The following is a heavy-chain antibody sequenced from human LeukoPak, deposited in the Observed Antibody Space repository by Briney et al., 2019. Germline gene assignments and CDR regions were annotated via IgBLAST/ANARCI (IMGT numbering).Heavy chain of an antibody. CDR2: IIPIFGTA. CDR3: ASGAIFGVVISGEYYYYMDV. D-gene: IGHD3-3*01. J-gene: IGHJ6*03. Sequence: SVKVSCKXSGGTFSSYAISWVRQAPGQGLEWMGGIIPIFGTANYARKFQGRVTITTDESTSTAYMELSSLRSEDTAVYYCASGAIFGVVISGEYYYYMDVWGKGTTVTVSS. V-gene: IGHV1-69*05. CDR1: GGTFSSYA.